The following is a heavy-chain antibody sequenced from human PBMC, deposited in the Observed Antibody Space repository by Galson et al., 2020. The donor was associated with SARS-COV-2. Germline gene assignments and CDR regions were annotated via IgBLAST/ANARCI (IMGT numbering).Heavy chain of an antibody. CDR3: ARGHYDILSGYFDNWFDP. J-gene: IGHJ5*02. D-gene: IGHD3-9*01. CDR2: TRYRGST. V-gene: IGHV4-59*01. Sequence: ASETLSLTCTVSGASISSYYWSWIRQPPGKGLEWIGYTRYRGSTEYNPSLKSRVALTVETSKNRFSLKLSSVTAADTAMYYCARGHYDILSGYFDNWFDPWGQGTLVTVSS. CDR1: GASISSYY.